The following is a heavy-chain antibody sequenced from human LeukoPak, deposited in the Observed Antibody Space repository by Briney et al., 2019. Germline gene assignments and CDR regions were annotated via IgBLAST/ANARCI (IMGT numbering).Heavy chain of an antibody. J-gene: IGHJ6*03. CDR2: INPNSGGT. D-gene: IGHD6-13*01. CDR3: ARGGSSHYYYYMDV. CDR1: GDTFTGYY. V-gene: IGHV1-2*06. Sequence: ASVKVSCKASGDTFTGYYMHWVRQAPGQGLEWMGRINPNSGGTNYAQKFQGRVTTSRETYISTAYTEMSRLRSDDTAVYYSARGGSSHYYYYMDVWGKGTTVTVSS.